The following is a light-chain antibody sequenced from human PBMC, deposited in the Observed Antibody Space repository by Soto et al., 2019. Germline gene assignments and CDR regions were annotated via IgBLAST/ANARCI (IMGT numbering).Light chain of an antibody. CDR2: EVS. CDR1: SSDVGGYNY. J-gene: IGLJ1*01. CDR3: SSYTSSSTLYV. Sequence: QSALTQPASVSGSPGQSITISCTGTSSDVGGYNYVSWYQQHPGKAPKLMIYEVSNRPSGVSNRFSGSKSGNTASQTISGLQAEDEADYYCSSYTSSSTLYVFGTGTKVTVL. V-gene: IGLV2-14*01.